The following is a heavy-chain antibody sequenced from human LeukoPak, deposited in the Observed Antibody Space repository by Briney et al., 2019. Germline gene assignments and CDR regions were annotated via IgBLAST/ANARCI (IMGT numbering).Heavy chain of an antibody. D-gene: IGHD5-12*01. Sequence: ASVKVSCKASGGTSSSYAISWVRQAPGQGLEWMGGIIPIFGTANYAQKFQGRVTITADESTSTAHMELSSLRSEDTAVYYCARVRYSGYGHFDYWGQGTLVTVSS. CDR3: ARVRYSGYGHFDY. J-gene: IGHJ4*02. CDR1: GGTSSSYA. V-gene: IGHV1-69*13. CDR2: IIPIFGTA.